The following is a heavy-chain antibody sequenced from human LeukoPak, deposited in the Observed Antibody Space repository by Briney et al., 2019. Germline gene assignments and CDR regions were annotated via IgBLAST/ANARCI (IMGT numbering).Heavy chain of an antibody. CDR1: GGSVSSARYH. Sequence: PSQTPSLTCTVSGGSVSSARYHWMWIRQPPGKGLEYIGNIHYSGSTAYKTSLQSRVNISVDTSNNQFSLTLSSVTAADTAVYYCVRVAEGESGRGSWGQGTLVTVSS. J-gene: IGHJ5*02. CDR2: IHYSGST. CDR3: VRVAEGESGRGS. V-gene: IGHV4-61*01. D-gene: IGHD3-10*01.